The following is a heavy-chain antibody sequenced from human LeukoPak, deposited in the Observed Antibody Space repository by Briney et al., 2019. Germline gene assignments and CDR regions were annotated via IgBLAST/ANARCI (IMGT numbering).Heavy chain of an antibody. V-gene: IGHV1-18*01. CDR2: ISAYNGNT. J-gene: IGHJ6*02. D-gene: IGHD3-9*01. CDR3: ARAVLRYFDWLLNNYYYYGMDV. CDR1: GYTFTSYG. Sequence: EASVKVSCKASGYTFTSYGISWVRQAPGQGLEWMGWISAYNGNTNYAQKLQGRVTMTTDTSTSTAYMELRSLRSDDTAVYYCARAVLRYFDWLLNNYYYYGMDVWGQGTTVTVSS.